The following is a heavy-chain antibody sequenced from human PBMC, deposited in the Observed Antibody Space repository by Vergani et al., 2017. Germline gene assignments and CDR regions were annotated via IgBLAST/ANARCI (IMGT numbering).Heavy chain of an antibody. D-gene: IGHD2-2*01. J-gene: IGHJ4*02. V-gene: IGHV3-11*01. Sequence: QVQLVESGGGLVKPGGSLRLSCAASGFTFSDYYMSWIRQAPGKGLEWVSYISSSGSTIYYADSVKGRFTISRDNAKNSLYLQMNSLRAEDTAVYYCARAQYCSSTSCMYYYDSSPRYTSGYWGQGTLVTVSS. CDR1: GFTFSDYY. CDR3: ARAQYCSSTSCMYYYDSSPRYTSGY. CDR2: ISSSGSTI.